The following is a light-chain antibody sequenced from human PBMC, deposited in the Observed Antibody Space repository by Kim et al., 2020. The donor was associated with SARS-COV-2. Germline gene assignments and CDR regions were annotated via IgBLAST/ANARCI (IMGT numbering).Light chain of an antibody. CDR2: DVT. V-gene: IGLV2-11*01. J-gene: IGLJ1*01. CDR3: CSYAGTYSYV. CDR1: NNDVGAYDY. Sequence: GQSVTISCTGTNNDVGAYDYVSWYQHHPGKAPKLIIFDVTKRPSGVPDRFSASKSGNTASLTISGLQGEDEADYYCCSYAGTYSYVFGSGTKVTVL.